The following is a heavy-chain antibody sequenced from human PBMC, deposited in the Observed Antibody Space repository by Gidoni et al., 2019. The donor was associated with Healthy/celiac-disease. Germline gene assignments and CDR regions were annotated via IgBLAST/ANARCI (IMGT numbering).Heavy chain of an antibody. Sequence: QVQLQQWGAGLLKPSETLSLTCAVYGGSFSGYYWSWIRQPPGKGLEWIGEINHSGSTNYNPSLKSRVTISVDTSKNQFSLKLSSVTAADTAVYYCARSRGWSFDYWGQGTLVTVSS. CDR1: GGSFSGYY. V-gene: IGHV4-34*01. CDR2: INHSGST. J-gene: IGHJ4*02. D-gene: IGHD6-19*01. CDR3: ARSRGWSFDY.